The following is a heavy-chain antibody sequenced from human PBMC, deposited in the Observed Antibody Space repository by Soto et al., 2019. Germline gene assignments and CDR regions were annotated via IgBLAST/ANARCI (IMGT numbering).Heavy chain of an antibody. J-gene: IGHJ4*02. CDR2: IYPGDSDT. CDR3: ARGKADYYDSSGYYFGFDY. Sequence: GESLKISCKGSGYSFTSYWIGWVRQMPGKGLEWMGIIYPGDSDTRYSPSFQGQVTISADKSISTAYLQWSSLKASDTAMYYCARGKADYYDSSGYYFGFDYWGQGTLVTVSS. CDR1: GYSFTSYW. V-gene: IGHV5-51*01. D-gene: IGHD3-22*01.